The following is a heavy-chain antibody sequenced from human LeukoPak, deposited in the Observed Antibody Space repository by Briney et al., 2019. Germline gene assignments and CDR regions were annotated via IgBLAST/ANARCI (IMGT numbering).Heavy chain of an antibody. Sequence: GGSLRLSCAASGFTFSSYAMSWVRQAPGKGLEWVSAISGSGGSTYYADSVKGRFTISRDNSKNTLYLQMNSLRAEDTAVYHCAKKLVYYYDSSGYFFDYWGQGTLVTVSS. CDR3: AKKLVYYYDSSGYFFDY. CDR1: GFTFSSYA. CDR2: ISGSGGST. J-gene: IGHJ4*02. V-gene: IGHV3-23*01. D-gene: IGHD3-22*01.